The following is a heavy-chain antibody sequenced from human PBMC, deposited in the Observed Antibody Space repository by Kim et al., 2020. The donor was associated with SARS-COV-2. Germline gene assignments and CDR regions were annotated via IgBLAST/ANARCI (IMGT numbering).Heavy chain of an antibody. Sequence: YAAPVKGRFTISRDDSKNTLYLQMNSLKTEDTAVYYCTTDSDRDYYGMDVWGQGTTVTVSS. CDR3: TTDSDRDYYGMDV. J-gene: IGHJ6*02. V-gene: IGHV3-15*01.